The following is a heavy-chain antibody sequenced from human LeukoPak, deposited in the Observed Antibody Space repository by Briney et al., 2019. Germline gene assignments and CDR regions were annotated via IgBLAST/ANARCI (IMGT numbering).Heavy chain of an antibody. CDR2: INHSGST. CDR3: ARAPYSSSFFDY. J-gene: IGHJ4*02. Sequence: PSETLSLTCAVYGGSFSGYYWSWIRQPPGKGLEWIGEINHSGSTNYNPSLTSRVTISVDTSKNQFSLQLSSVPAADTAVYYCARAPYSSSFFDYWGQGTLVTVSS. D-gene: IGHD6-13*01. V-gene: IGHV4-34*01. CDR1: GGSFSGYY.